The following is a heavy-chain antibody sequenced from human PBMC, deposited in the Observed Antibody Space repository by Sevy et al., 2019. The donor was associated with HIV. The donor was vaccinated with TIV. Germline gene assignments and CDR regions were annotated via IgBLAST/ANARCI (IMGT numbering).Heavy chain of an antibody. V-gene: IGHV1-69*06. CDR1: GGTFSSYA. D-gene: IGHD3-22*01. J-gene: IGHJ3*02. CDR2: IIPIFGTA. CDR3: ARVGWDYYDSSGYSGHAFDI. Sequence: ASVKVSCKASGGTFSSYAISWVRQAPGQGLEWMGGIIPIFGTANYTQKFQGRVTITADKSTSTAYMELSSLRSEDTAVYYCARVGWDYYDSSGYSGHAFDIWGQGTMVTVSS.